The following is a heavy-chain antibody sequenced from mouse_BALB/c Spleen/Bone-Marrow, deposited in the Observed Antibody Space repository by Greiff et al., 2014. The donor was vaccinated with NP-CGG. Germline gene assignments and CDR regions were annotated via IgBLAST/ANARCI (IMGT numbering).Heavy chain of an antibody. CDR2: IRNKANGYTT. Sequence: EVHLPESGGGLVQPGGSLRLSCATSGFTFTDYYMRWVRQPPGKALEWLGFIRNKANGYTTEYSASVKGRFTISRDNSQSILYLQMNALSAEHHATYYCERDVCYAMGYWGPGTSGPVSS. V-gene: IGHV7-3*02. CDR3: ERDVCYAMGY. CDR1: GFTFTDYY. J-gene: IGHJ4*01.